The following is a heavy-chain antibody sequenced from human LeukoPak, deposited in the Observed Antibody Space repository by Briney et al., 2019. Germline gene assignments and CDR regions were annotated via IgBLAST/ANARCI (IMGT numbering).Heavy chain of an antibody. V-gene: IGHV3-30*02. J-gene: IGHJ6*03. Sequence: GGSLRLSCAASGFTFSAYGMHWVRQAPVKGLEWVAFIRYDGSNKYYPDSVRGRFTISRDNSKNKLYMQMNSLRAEDTAVYYCAKAGVDIVATFYYYYMDVWGKGTTVTVSS. CDR3: AKAGVDIVATFYYYYMDV. CDR2: IRYDGSNK. D-gene: IGHD5-12*01. CDR1: GFTFSAYG.